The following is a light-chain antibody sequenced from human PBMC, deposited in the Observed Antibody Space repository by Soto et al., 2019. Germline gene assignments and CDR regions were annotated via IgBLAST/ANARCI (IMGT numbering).Light chain of an antibody. V-gene: IGKV3-11*01. CDR2: DAS. Sequence: EIVLTQSPATLSLSPGERANLSCRASQSVSSYLAWYQQKPGQAPRLLIYDASSRATGIPPRFSGSGSGTDFTLTISSLEPEDFAVYYCQQRSTPLTFGGGTKVEIK. CDR3: QQRSTPLT. J-gene: IGKJ4*01. CDR1: QSVSSY.